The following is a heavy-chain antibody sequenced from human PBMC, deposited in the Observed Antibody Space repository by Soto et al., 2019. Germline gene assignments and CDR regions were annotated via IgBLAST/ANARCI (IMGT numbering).Heavy chain of an antibody. CDR2: IYFNGNT. J-gene: IGHJ4*02. Sequence: SLTCTVSSSSFSNYYWGWIRQPPGKGLEWIRYIYFNGNTNCNPSLKRRVTISIDTSKKQISLNRTSVTDADTAVYYCASVTVGVVVLAHWGQGTLVTVSS. CDR3: ASVTVGVVVLAH. CDR1: SSSFSNYY. V-gene: IGHV4-59*01. D-gene: IGHD3-16*01.